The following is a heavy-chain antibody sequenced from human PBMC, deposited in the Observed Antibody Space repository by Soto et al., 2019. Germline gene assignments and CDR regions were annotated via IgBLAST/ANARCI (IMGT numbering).Heavy chain of an antibody. CDR2: ISGGGGST. D-gene: IGHD1-26*01. Sequence: GGSLRLSCAASGFTFSTYAMSRVRQAPGKGLEWVSAISGGGGSTYYADSVKGRFTISRDNSKNTLHLQMNSLRAEDTALYYCAKPESSYSWGNGPDYWGQGTLVTVSS. CDR1: GFTFSTYA. V-gene: IGHV3-23*01. J-gene: IGHJ4*02. CDR3: AKPESSYSWGNGPDY.